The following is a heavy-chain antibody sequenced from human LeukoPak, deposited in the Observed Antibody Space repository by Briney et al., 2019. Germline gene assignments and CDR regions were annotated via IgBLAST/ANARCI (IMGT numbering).Heavy chain of an antibody. CDR1: GFTFSSYS. J-gene: IGHJ4*02. D-gene: IGHD2-2*02. CDR2: TSSSSSYI. CDR3: ARDAGYQLLYPHY. Sequence: GGSLRLSCAASGFTFSSYSMNWVRQAPGKGLEWVSSTSSSSSYIYYADSVKGRFTISRDNAKNSLYLQINSLRAEDTAVYYCARDAGYQLLYPHYWGQGTLVTVSS. V-gene: IGHV3-21*01.